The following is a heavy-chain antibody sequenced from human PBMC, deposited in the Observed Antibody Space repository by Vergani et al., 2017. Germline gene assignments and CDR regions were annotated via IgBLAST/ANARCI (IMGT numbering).Heavy chain of an antibody. CDR3: ASGYCSSTSCYAPYYYGSGSYLNYYGMGV. J-gene: IGHJ6*02. CDR2: IIPIFGTA. V-gene: IGHV1-69*12. Sequence: QVQLVQSGAEVKKPGSSVKVSCKASGGTFSSYAISWVRQAPGQGLEWMGGIIPIFGTANYAQKFQGRVTITADESTSTAYMELSSLRSEDTAVYYCASGYCSSTSCYAPYYYGSGSYLNYYGMGVWGQGTTVTVSS. CDR1: GGTFSSYA. D-gene: IGHD2-2*01.